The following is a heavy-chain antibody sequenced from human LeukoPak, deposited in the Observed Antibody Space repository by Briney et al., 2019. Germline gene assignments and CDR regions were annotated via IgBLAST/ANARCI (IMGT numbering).Heavy chain of an antibody. Sequence: PGGSLRLSCAASGFTFSDYEMNWVCQGPGRGLEWVSYISGSDDTIHYADSVRGRFTISRDNTKNSLYLQMNSLRAEDTAVYYCARPIGYSGSGSYYGYWGQGTLVTVSS. CDR3: ARPIGYSGSGSYYGY. CDR2: ISGSDDTI. CDR1: GFTFSDYE. D-gene: IGHD3-10*01. J-gene: IGHJ4*02. V-gene: IGHV3-48*03.